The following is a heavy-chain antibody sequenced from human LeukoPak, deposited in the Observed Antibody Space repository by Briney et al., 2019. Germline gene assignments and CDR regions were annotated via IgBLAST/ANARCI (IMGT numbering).Heavy chain of an antibody. CDR2: IYYSGST. CDR3: ARGGGRMTTVTYFDY. Sequence: SETLSLTCTVSGGSISSYYWSWIRQPPGKGLEWIGYIYYSGSTNYTPSLKSRVTISVDTSKNQFSLKLSSVTAADTAVYYCARGGGRMTTVTYFDYWGQGTLVTVSS. D-gene: IGHD4-17*01. V-gene: IGHV4-59*01. J-gene: IGHJ4*02. CDR1: GGSISSYY.